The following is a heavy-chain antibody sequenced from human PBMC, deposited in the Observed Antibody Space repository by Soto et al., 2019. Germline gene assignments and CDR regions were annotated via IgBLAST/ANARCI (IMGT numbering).Heavy chain of an antibody. V-gene: IGHV2-5*02. Sequence: QITLNESGPTVWNPPKTLTLTCTFSGFSLTTSEVVVGGIRQSPEKAPKWLALIYWDDDKRYSASLKSRLTITNDTSKNQVVLTMASVDPADTATYYCAHRILRTVFGLVTTTAIYFDFWGQGTPVVVSS. CDR2: IYWDDDK. D-gene: IGHD3-3*01. CDR1: GFSLTTSEVV. CDR3: AHRILRTVFGLVTTTAIYFDF. J-gene: IGHJ4*02.